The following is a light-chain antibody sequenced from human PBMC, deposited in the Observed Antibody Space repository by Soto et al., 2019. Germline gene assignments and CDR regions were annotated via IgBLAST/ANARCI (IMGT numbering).Light chain of an antibody. CDR3: QQYGDWPPET. Sequence: EIVMTQFPATLSVSPGERATLSCRASQSLSDNLAWYQQRPGQAPRLLFYRASTRATGVPARFSASGSGTEFTLTISSLQSEDSAVYYCQQYGDWPPETFGQGTKLEI. CDR1: QSLSDN. V-gene: IGKV3-15*01. J-gene: IGKJ2*01. CDR2: RAS.